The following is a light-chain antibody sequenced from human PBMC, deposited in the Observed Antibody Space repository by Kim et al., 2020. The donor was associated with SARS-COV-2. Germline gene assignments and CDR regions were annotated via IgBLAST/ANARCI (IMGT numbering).Light chain of an antibody. J-gene: IGKJ4*01. CDR1: QSISSF. CDR2: GAS. V-gene: IGKV3-11*01. Sequence: SPAERATLSCRASQSISSFLAWYQQKPGQAPRLLIYGASNRATGIPARFSGSGSGTDFTLTISSLEPEDFAVYYCQQRSNWPPLTFGGGTKVDIK. CDR3: QQRSNWPPLT.